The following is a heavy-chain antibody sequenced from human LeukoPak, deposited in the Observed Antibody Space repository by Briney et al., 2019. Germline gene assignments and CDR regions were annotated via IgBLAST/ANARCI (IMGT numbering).Heavy chain of an antibody. V-gene: IGHV4-34*01. Sequence: PSETLSLTCAVCGSFSGYYWSWIRQPPGKGLEWIGEINHSGSTNYNPSLKSRVTISVDTSKNQFSLKLSSVTAADTAVYYCAAVGSGTGAFDYWGQGTLVTVSS. CDR3: AAVGSGTGAFDY. CDR1: GSFSGYY. CDR2: INHSGST. J-gene: IGHJ4*02. D-gene: IGHD2-8*02.